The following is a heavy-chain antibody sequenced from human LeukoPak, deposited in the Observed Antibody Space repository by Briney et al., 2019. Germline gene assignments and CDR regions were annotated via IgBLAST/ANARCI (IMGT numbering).Heavy chain of an antibody. V-gene: IGHV1-18*01. CDR3: ARYGYYYYGMDV. CDR2: ISAYGNT. Sequence: ASVKVSCKTSGYTFTIYGISWVRQAPGQGLEWMGLISAYGNTNYAQNLQGRVTMTTDTSTSTAYMELRSLRSDDTAVYYCARYGYYYYGMDVWGQGTTVTVSS. D-gene: IGHD4-17*01. J-gene: IGHJ6*02. CDR1: GYTFTIYG.